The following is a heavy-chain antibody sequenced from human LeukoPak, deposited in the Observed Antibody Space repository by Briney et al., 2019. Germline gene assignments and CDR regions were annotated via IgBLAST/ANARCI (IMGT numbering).Heavy chain of an antibody. J-gene: IGHJ5*02. CDR1: GFTFSNYW. CDR2: IKQDGSEK. Sequence: GSLRLSCAASGFTFSNYWMSWVRQAPGKGLGWVANIKQDGSEKYYVGSVKGRFTTSRDNAKNSLYLQMNSLRAEDTAVYYCAREGGRDIVVVPAAVSSWFDPWGQGTLVTVSS. CDR3: AREGGRDIVVVPAAVSSWFDP. D-gene: IGHD2-2*01. V-gene: IGHV3-7*01.